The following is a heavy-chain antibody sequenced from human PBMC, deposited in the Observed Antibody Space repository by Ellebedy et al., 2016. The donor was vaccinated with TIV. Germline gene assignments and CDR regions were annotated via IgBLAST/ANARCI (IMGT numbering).Heavy chain of an antibody. V-gene: IGHV3-21*01. CDR2: ISSSGNYR. D-gene: IGHD1-14*01. CDR1: GFTFSDYS. J-gene: IGHJ5*02. CDR3: ARGNRTFNP. Sequence: GESLKISCAASGFTFSDYSMNWVRQAPGKGLEWVSSISSSGNYRYHGDSVKGRFTISRDNSKNTVYLQMNSLRAEDTAVYYCARGNRTFNPWGQGTLVTVSS.